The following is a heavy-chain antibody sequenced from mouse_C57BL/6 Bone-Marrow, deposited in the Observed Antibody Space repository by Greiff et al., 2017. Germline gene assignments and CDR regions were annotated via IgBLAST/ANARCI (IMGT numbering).Heavy chain of an antibody. Sequence: QVQLQQPGTELVKPGASVKLSCKASGYTFTSYWMHWVKQRPGQGLEWIGNINPSNGGTNYNEKFKSKATLTVDKSSSTAYMQLSRLTSEDSAVYYCASTRCGSSPAWFAYWGQGTLVTVSA. J-gene: IGHJ3*01. V-gene: IGHV1-53*01. CDR2: INPSNGGT. D-gene: IGHD1-1*01. CDR3: ASTRCGSSPAWFAY. CDR1: GYTFTSYW.